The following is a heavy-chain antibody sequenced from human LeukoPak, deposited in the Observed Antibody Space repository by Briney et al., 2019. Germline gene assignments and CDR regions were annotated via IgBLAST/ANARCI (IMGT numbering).Heavy chain of an antibody. CDR2: IYPGDSDT. CDR1: GYSFTSYW. J-gene: IGHJ6*02. D-gene: IGHD2-2*01. CDR3: ARPGIPEWDVVVPAAKDYYYYYGMDV. V-gene: IGHV5-51*01. Sequence: GESLKISCKGSGYSFTSYWIGWVRQMPGKGLEWMGIIYPGDSDTRYSPSFQGQVTISADKSFSTAYLQWSSLKASDTAMYYCARPGIPEWDVVVPAAKDYYYYYGMDVWGQGTTVTVSS.